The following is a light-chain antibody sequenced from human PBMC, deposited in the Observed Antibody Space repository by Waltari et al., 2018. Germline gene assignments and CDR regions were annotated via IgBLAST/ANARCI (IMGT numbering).Light chain of an antibody. CDR2: GAS. CDR3: QQFGSSVMYT. V-gene: IGKV3-20*01. J-gene: IGKJ2*01. CDR1: QSVSRSR. Sequence: EVVLTQSPGTLSLSPGERANLSCRASQSVSRSRIAWYLHRPGQAPRLLIYGASGRATGIPARFSGSGSGTDFSLTISRVEPEDFAVYYCQQFGSSVMYTFGQGTKLEIK.